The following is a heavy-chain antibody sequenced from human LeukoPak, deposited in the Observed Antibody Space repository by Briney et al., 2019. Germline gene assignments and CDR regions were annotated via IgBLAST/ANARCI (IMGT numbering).Heavy chain of an antibody. CDR2: IRGSGGST. CDR3: AKVSYHDFWSGYRPFDY. J-gene: IGHJ4*02. CDR1: GFTFSSYA. V-gene: IGHV3-23*01. Sequence: GGSLRLSCAASGFTFSSYAMSWVRQAPGKGLEWVSAIRGSGGSTHYADSVKGRFTISRDNSKNTLYLQMNSLRAEDTAVYYCAKVSYHDFWSGYRPFDYWGQGTLVTVSS. D-gene: IGHD3/OR15-3a*01.